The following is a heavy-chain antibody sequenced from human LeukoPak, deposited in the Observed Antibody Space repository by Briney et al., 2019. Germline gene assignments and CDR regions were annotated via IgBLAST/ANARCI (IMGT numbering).Heavy chain of an antibody. CDR2: INPNSGGT. J-gene: IGHJ5*02. CDR1: GYTFTGYY. CDR3: ARAAMYSYNWFDP. D-gene: IGHD2-2*01. V-gene: IGHV1-2*04. Sequence: ASVKVSCKASGYTFTGYYMHWVRQAPGQGLEWMGWINPNSGGTNYAQKFQGWVTMTRDTSISTACMELSRLRSDDTAVYYCARAAMYSYNWFDPWGQGTLVTVSS.